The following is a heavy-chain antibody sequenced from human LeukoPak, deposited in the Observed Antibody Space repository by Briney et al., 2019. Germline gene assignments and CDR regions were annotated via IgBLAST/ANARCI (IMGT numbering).Heavy chain of an antibody. CDR1: GYTFTTHW. D-gene: IGHD3-10*01. J-gene: IGHJ4*02. Sequence: PGESLKISCKGSGYTFTTHWIGWVRQMPGKGLEWMGIIYPGDSDTRYSPSFQGQVTISADKSINTAYLQWNSLKASDTAMYYCARPIAMVRGLITTPDYWGQGTLVTVSS. V-gene: IGHV5-51*01. CDR3: ARPIAMVRGLITTPDY. CDR2: IYPGDSDT.